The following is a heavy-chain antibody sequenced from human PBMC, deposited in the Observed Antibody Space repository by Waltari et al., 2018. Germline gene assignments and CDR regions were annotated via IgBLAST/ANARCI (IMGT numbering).Heavy chain of an antibody. D-gene: IGHD3-22*01. V-gene: IGHV4-39*07. Sequence: QLQLQESGPGLVKPSETLSLPCTVSGGPISSSSSYWGWVRLPPGKGLGWIGSIYYSGSTYYNPSLKSRVTISVDTSKNQFSLKLSSVTAADTAVYYCARSPDYYDSSGYPQGWFDPWGQGTLVTVSS. CDR1: GGPISSSSSY. J-gene: IGHJ5*02. CDR2: IYYSGST. CDR3: ARSPDYYDSSGYPQGWFDP.